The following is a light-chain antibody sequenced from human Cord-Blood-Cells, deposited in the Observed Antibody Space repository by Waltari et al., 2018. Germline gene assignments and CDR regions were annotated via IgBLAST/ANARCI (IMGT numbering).Light chain of an antibody. Sequence: QSALTQPASVSGSPGQSITISCTGTSSAVGGYNYVPWYQQHPGKAPKLMIYDVSNRPSGVSNRFSGSKSGNTASLTISGLQAEDEADYYCSSYTSSSPWVFGGGTKLTVL. V-gene: IGLV2-14*01. CDR1: SSAVGGYNY. J-gene: IGLJ3*02. CDR3: SSYTSSSPWV. CDR2: DVS.